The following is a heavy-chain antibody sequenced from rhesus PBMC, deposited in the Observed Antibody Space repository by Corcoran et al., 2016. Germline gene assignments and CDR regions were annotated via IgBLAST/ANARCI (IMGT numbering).Heavy chain of an antibody. CDR1: GGSISGYY. V-gene: IGHV4-127*01. CDR2: IGGSSGST. J-gene: IGHJ4*01. Sequence: QVQLQESGTGVVKPSETLSLTCAVSGGSISGYYLWRWIRQPPGKGLEGIGYIGGSSGSTNYNPSLKSRVTISKDTSKNQFSLKLSSVTAADTAVYYCARAPRGSSGWSFDYWGQGVLVTVSS. D-gene: IGHD6S26*01. CDR3: ARAPRGSSGWSFDY.